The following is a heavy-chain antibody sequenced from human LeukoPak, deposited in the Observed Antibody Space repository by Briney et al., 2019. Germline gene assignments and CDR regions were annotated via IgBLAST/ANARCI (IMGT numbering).Heavy chain of an antibody. D-gene: IGHD3-10*01. V-gene: IGHV4-34*01. CDR2: ITHSGST. CDR3: ARGRKSISMVRGGNRFDP. J-gene: IGHJ5*02. Sequence: SETLSLTCAVSDKSFSGLFWSWIRQPPGKGLEWIGEITHSGSTTYNPSLKGRVTISVDTSKNQFSLRLSSVTAADTAVYYCARGRKSISMVRGGNRFDPWGRGTLVTVSS. CDR1: DKSFSGLF.